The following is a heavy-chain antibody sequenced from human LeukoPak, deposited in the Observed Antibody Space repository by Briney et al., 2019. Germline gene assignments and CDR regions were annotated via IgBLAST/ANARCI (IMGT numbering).Heavy chain of an antibody. D-gene: IGHD3-10*01. V-gene: IGHV4-59*01. CDR1: GGSISSYY. Sequence: PSETLSLTCTVSGGSISSYYWSWLRQPPGKGLEWIGYIYYSGSTNYNPSLKSRVTISVDTSKNQFSLKLSSVTAADTAVYYCARVSVGARDAFDIWGQGTMVTVSS. CDR2: IYYSGST. CDR3: ARVSVGARDAFDI. J-gene: IGHJ3*02.